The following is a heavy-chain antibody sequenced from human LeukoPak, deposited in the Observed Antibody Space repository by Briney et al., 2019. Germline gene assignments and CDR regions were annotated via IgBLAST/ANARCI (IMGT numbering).Heavy chain of an antibody. V-gene: IGHV3-48*01. J-gene: IGHJ4*02. D-gene: IGHD6-19*01. CDR2: ISSSSSTI. Sequence: GGSLRLSCAASGFTFSSYSMNWVRQAPGKGLEWVSYISSSSSTIYYADSVKGRFTIARDNSKNTLYVQMNSLRAEDTAVYYCAKDGVVSGTMGRLHYWGQGTLVTVSS. CDR1: GFTFSSYS. CDR3: AKDGVVSGTMGRLHY.